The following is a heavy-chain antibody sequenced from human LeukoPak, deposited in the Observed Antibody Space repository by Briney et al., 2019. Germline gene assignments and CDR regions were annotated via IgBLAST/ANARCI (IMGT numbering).Heavy chain of an antibody. V-gene: IGHV3-7*04. J-gene: IGHJ4*02. CDR2: IKQDGSEK. CDR1: EFIFSSHW. CDR3: ARGGDGYNWHFDY. Sequence: GGSLRLSCAASEFIFSSHWMTWVRQAPGKGLEWVANIKQDGSEKYYVDSVKGRFTISRDNAKNSLYLQMNSLRAEDTAIYYCARGGDGYNWHFDYWGQGTLVTVSS. D-gene: IGHD5-24*01.